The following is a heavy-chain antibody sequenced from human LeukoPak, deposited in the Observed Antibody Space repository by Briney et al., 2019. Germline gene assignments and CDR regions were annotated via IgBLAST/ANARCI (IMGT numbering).Heavy chain of an antibody. V-gene: IGHV1-2*02. D-gene: IGHD2-2*01. CDR1: GYTFTGYY. Sequence: ASVEVSCKASGYTFTGYYMQWVRQAPGQGLEWMGWINPNSGGTNYAQNFQGRVTMTRDTSISTAYMELSSLISDDTAVYYCARSFTSSLGFDPWGQGTLVTVSS. CDR2: INPNSGGT. J-gene: IGHJ5*02. CDR3: ARSFTSSLGFDP.